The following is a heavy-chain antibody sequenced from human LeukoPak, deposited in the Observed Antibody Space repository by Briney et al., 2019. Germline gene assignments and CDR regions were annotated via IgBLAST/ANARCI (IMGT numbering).Heavy chain of an antibody. CDR1: GFTFSTCA. CDR3: AWGGIAAFDS. J-gene: IGHJ4*02. D-gene: IGHD2-21*01. CDR2: ISSSGNTR. V-gene: IGHV3-48*04. Sequence: GGSLRLSCVASGFTFSTCAMSWVRQAPGKGLEWVAYISSSGNTRYYADSVKGRFTISRDNAKNSLYLQMNSLRAEDTAVYYCAWGGIAAFDSWGQGTLVTVSS.